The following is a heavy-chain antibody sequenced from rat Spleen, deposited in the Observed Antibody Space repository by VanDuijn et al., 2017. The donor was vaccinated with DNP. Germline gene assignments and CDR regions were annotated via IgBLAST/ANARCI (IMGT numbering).Heavy chain of an antibody. CDR2: ISYSGST. J-gene: IGHJ4*01. D-gene: IGHD1-12*02. CDR1: GYSITSNY. Sequence: EVQLQESGPGLVKPSQSLSLTCSVTGYSITSNYWAWIRKFPGNKMEWMGYISYSGSTGYNPSLKSRISITRDTSKRQFFLQLNSVTTEDTATYYCARFGSYYYVMDSWGQGASVTVSS. V-gene: IGHV3-1*01. CDR3: ARFGSYYYVMDS.